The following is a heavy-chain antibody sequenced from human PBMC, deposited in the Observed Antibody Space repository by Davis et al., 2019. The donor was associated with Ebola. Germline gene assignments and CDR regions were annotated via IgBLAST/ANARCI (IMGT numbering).Heavy chain of an antibody. D-gene: IGHD1-20*01. CDR2: INHSGST. CDR1: GGSFSGYY. CDR3: ARGLTGTLYYYYGMDV. J-gene: IGHJ6*02. V-gene: IGHV4-34*01. Sequence: MPSETLSLTCAVYGGSFSGYYWSWIRQPPGKGLEWIGEINHSGSTNYNPSLKSRVTISVDTSKNQFSLKLSSVTAADTAVYYCARGLTGTLYYYYGMDVWGQGTTVTVSS.